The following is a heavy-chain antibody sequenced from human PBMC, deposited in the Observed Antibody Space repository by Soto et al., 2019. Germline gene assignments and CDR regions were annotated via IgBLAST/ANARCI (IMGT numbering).Heavy chain of an antibody. J-gene: IGHJ4*02. V-gene: IGHV4-59*01. CDR3: ARDNGGNDY. Sequence: QVQLQESGPGLVKPSETLSLTCTVSGGSISNYYWSWIRQPPGKGLEWIGYMYYSGSTNYNPSLQSRVTISVDRSKNQFSLKLSSVTAADTAVYYYARDNGGNDYWGQGTLVTVSS. D-gene: IGHD2-8*01. CDR2: MYYSGST. CDR1: GGSISNYY.